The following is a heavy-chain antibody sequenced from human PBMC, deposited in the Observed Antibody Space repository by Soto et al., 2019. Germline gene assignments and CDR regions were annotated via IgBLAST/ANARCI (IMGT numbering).Heavy chain of an antibody. V-gene: IGHV3-30*18. CDR2: ISHDGGNK. CDR3: AKDWGIAVAAH. CDR1: GFTFSSTG. J-gene: IGHJ4*02. D-gene: IGHD6-19*01. Sequence: QVQLVESGGVVVQPGGALRLSCAASGFTFSSTGMHWVRQAPGKGLEWVAVISHDGGNKYYGDSVKGRFTISRDNSKNTLYLQMNRLGAEDTAVYYCAKDWGIAVAAHWGQGTLVTVPS.